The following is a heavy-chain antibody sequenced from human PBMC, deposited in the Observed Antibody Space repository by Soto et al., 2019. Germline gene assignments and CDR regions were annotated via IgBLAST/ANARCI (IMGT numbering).Heavy chain of an antibody. CDR3: ARQGGKAYYFDY. J-gene: IGHJ4*02. Sequence: RQATLIPSHGPGCSFDTHSIGCVRQMPGKGLEWMGIIYPGDSDTRYSPSFQGQVTISADKSISTAYLQWSSLKASDTAMYYCARQGGKAYYFDYWGQGTLVTVSS. D-gene: IGHD2-15*01. V-gene: IGHV5-51*01. CDR1: GCSFDTHS. CDR2: IYPGDSDT.